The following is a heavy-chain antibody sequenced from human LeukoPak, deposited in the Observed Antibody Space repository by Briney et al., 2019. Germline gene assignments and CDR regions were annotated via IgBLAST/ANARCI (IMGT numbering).Heavy chain of an antibody. CDR2: ISSSSSYI. Sequence: GGSLRLSCAASGFTFSDYYMSWIRQAPGKGLEWVSSISSSSSYIYYADSVKGRFTISRDNAKNSLYLQMNSLRAEDTAVYYCARGVFGVVTYNWFDPWGQGTLVTVSS. V-gene: IGHV3-11*06. CDR3: ARGVFGVVTYNWFDP. CDR1: GFTFSDYY. J-gene: IGHJ5*02. D-gene: IGHD3-3*01.